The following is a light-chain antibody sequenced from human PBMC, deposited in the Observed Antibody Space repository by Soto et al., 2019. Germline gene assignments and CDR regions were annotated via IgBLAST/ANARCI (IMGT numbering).Light chain of an antibody. Sequence: QSALTQPASVSGSPGQSITISCTGTSSDVGGYNYVSWYQQHPGKAPKLMIYEVTNRPSGVSNRFSASKSGNTASLTISGLQAEDEADYYCSSYTSRSTLVFGTGTQLTVL. CDR1: SSDVGGYNY. J-gene: IGLJ1*01. V-gene: IGLV2-14*01. CDR3: SSYTSRSTLV. CDR2: EVT.